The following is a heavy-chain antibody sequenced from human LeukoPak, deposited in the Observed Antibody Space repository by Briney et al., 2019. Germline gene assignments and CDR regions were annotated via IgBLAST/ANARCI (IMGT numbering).Heavy chain of an antibody. CDR2: INHSGST. J-gene: IGHJ5*02. V-gene: IGHV4-34*01. CDR3: ARGRRRGGNWFDP. CDR1: GGSFSGYY. D-gene: IGHD3-10*01. Sequence: SETLSLTCAVYGGSFSGYYWSWLRQPPGKGLEWIGEINHSGSTNYNPSLKSRVTISVDASKNQFSLKLSSVTAADTAVYYCARGRRRGGNWFDPWGQGTLVTVSS.